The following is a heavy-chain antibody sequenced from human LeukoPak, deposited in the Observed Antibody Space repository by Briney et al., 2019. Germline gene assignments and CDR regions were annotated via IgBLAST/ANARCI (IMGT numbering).Heavy chain of an antibody. V-gene: IGHV3-21*01. CDR1: GFTFSSYS. D-gene: IGHD2-15*01. CDR3: APGVVVVAATPDPFDY. Sequence: KSGGSLRLSCAASGFTFSSYSRNWVRQAPGKGLEWVSSISSSSSYIYYADSVKGRFTISRDNAKNSLYLQMNSLRAEDTAVYYCAPGVVVVAATPDPFDYWGQGTLVTVSS. J-gene: IGHJ4*02. CDR2: ISSSSSYI.